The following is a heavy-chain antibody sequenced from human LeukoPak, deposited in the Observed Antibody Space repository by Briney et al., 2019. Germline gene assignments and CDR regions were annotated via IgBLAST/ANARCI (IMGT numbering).Heavy chain of an antibody. CDR2: INWNGGST. V-gene: IGHV3-20*04. CDR1: GFTFDDYG. CDR3: ARGGGLVPAFDI. Sequence: GGSLRLSCAASGFTFDDYGMSWVRQAPGKGLEWVSGINWNGGSTGYADSVKGRFTISRDNAKNSLYLQMNSLRAEDTAVYYCARGGGLVPAFDIWGQGTMVTVSS. D-gene: IGHD6-19*01. J-gene: IGHJ3*02.